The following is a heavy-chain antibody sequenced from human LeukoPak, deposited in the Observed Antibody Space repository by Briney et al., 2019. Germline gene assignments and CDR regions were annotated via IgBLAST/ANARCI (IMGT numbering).Heavy chain of an antibody. CDR2: IIPIFGTA. V-gene: IGHV1-69*05. D-gene: IGHD6-13*01. CDR1: GGTFSSYA. J-gene: IGHJ4*02. Sequence: ASVKVSCKASGGTFSSYAISWVRQAPGQGLEWMGGIIPIFGTANYAQKFQGRVTITTDESTSTAYMELSSLRSEDTAVYYCARVAAGTSKYYFDYWGQGTLVTVSS. CDR3: ARVAAGTSKYYFDY.